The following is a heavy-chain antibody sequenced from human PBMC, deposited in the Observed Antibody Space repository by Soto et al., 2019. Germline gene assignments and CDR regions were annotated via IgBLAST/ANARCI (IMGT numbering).Heavy chain of an antibody. J-gene: IGHJ4*02. CDR3: ARDLFSSGWAPYYFDY. CDR1: GYSISSGYY. Sequence: ETLSLACAVSGYSISSGYYWGWIRQPPGKGLEWIGSIYHSGSTYYNPSLKSRVTISVDTSKNQFSLKLSSVTAADTAVYYCARDLFSSGWAPYYFDYWGQGTLVTVSS. CDR2: IYHSGST. V-gene: IGHV4-38-2*02. D-gene: IGHD6-19*01.